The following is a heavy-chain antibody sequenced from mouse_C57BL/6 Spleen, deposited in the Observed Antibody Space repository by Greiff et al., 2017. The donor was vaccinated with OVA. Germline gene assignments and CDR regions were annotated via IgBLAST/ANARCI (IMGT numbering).Heavy chain of an antibody. CDR2: INPNNGGT. J-gene: IGHJ3*01. CDR1: GYTFTDYN. CDR3: ASGMSFRYDGYYPAY. V-gene: IGHV1-22*01. Sequence: VQLQQSGPELVKPGASVKMSCKASGYTFTDYNMHWVKQSHGKSLEWIGYINPNNGGTSYNQKFKGKATLTVNKSSSTAYMELRSLTSEDSAVYYCASGMSFRYDGYYPAYWGQGTLVTVSA. D-gene: IGHD2-3*01.